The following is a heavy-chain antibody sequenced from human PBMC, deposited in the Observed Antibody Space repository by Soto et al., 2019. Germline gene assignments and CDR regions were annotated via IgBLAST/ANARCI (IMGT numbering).Heavy chain of an antibody. CDR3: ARGRARGSYWCA. Sequence: WTWIRQPPGKGLEWIGEINHSGDTNYNPSLKSRATISIDTSKNQFSLNLRSVTAADRAVYYCARGRARGSYWCAWGQGTLVTVSS. D-gene: IGHD1-26*01. V-gene: IGHV4-34*01. J-gene: IGHJ5*02. CDR2: INHSGDT.